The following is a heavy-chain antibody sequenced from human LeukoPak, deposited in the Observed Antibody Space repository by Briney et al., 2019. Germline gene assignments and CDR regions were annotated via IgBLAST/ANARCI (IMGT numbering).Heavy chain of an antibody. CDR1: GGSISSYY. CDR2: IYYSGST. J-gene: IGHJ4*02. CDR3: ASSGASSGWYFDY. D-gene: IGHD6-19*01. V-gene: IGHV4-59*01. Sequence: SETLSLTCTVSGGSISSYYWSWIRQPPGEGLEWIGYIYYSGSTNYNPSLKSRVTISVDTSKNQFSLKLSSVTAADTAVYYCASSGASSGWYFDYWGQGTLVTVSS.